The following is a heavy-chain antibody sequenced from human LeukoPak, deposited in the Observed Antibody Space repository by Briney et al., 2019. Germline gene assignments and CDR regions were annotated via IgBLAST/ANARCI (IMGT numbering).Heavy chain of an antibody. Sequence: PGRSLRLSCAASGFTFSSYGMHWVRQAPGKGLEWVAVISYDGSNKYYADSVKGRFTISRDNSKNTLYLQMNSLRAEDTAVYYCAKDMRYCSGGSCYSNAFDIWGQGTMVTVSS. CDR2: ISYDGSNK. CDR3: AKDMRYCSGGSCYSNAFDI. D-gene: IGHD2-15*01. V-gene: IGHV3-30*18. J-gene: IGHJ3*02. CDR1: GFTFSSYG.